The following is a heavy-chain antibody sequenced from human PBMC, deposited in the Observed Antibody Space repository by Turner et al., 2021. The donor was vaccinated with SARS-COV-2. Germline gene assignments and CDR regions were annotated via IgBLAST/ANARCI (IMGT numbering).Heavy chain of an antibody. CDR1: GFTVGSFN. J-gene: IGHJ6*02. CDR2: ISSGSSYI. D-gene: IGHD6-13*01. CDR3: ARVFPEVAGYSSSWYSYYYGMDV. V-gene: IGHV3-21*01. Sequence: EVQLVESGGGLVKPGGSLRHSCAASGFTVGSFNMNWVRQAPGKGLDWVSSISSGSSYIYYADSVKGRFTISRDNAKNSLYLQMNSLRAEDTAVYYCARVFPEVAGYSSSWYSYYYGMDVWGQGTTVTVSS.